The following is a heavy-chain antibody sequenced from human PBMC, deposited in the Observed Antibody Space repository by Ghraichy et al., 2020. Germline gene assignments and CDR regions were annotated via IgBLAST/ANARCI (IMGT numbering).Heavy chain of an antibody. Sequence: ASVKVSCKASGYPFTAYYIHWVRQAPGQGLEWMGRINPHSGGTNYAQNFQGRVTMTRDTSVSTAYMELSRLTSDDTAVYYCAREDCTSTSCFYFGPYPRNCCEPWGQGTLFTVSP. CDR2: INPHSGGT. J-gene: IGHJ5*02. CDR3: AREDCTSTSCFYFGPYPRNCCEP. D-gene: IGHD2-2*01. V-gene: IGHV1-2*06. CDR1: GYPFTAYY.